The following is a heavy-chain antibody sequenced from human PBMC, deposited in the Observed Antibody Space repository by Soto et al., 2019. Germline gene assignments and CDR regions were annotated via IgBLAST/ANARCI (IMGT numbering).Heavy chain of an antibody. CDR1: GFTFSSYA. Sequence: GGSLRLSCAASGFTFSSYAMHWVRQAPGKGLEWVAVISYDGSNKYYADSVKGRFTISRDNSKNTLYLQMNSLRAEDTAVYYCARDPLYYYDSSGLSYYFDYWGQATLVTVSS. D-gene: IGHD3-22*01. V-gene: IGHV3-30-3*01. CDR2: ISYDGSNK. CDR3: ARDPLYYYDSSGLSYYFDY. J-gene: IGHJ4*02.